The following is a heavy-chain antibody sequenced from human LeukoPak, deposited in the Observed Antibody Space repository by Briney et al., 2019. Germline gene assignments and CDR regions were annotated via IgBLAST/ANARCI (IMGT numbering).Heavy chain of an antibody. CDR1: GGSISSYY. J-gene: IGHJ4*02. V-gene: IGHV4-59*08. Sequence: PSETLSLTCTVSGGSISSYYWSWIRQPPGKGLEWIGYIYYSGSTNYNPSLKSRVTISVDTSKNQFSLKLSSVTAADTAVYYCVRHERWLVFGFDYWGQGTLVTVSS. D-gene: IGHD6-19*01. CDR2: IYYSGST. CDR3: VRHERWLVFGFDY.